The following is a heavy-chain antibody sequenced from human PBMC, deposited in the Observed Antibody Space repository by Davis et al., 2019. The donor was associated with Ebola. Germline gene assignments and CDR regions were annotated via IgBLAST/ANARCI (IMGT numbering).Heavy chain of an antibody. Sequence: MPSETLSLTCTVSGGSISSYYWSWIRQPPGKGLEWIGYIYYSGSTYYNPSLKSRVTISVDTSKNQFSLKLSSVTAADTAVYYCARGDIVVVPAAILDYYYDMDVWGQGTTVTVSS. CDR2: IYYSGST. V-gene: IGHV4-59*12. CDR1: GGSISSYY. D-gene: IGHD2-2*02. J-gene: IGHJ6*02. CDR3: ARGDIVVVPAAILDYYYDMDV.